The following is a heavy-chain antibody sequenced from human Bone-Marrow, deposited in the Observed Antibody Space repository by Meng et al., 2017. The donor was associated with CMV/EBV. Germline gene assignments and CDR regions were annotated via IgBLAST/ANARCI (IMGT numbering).Heavy chain of an antibody. J-gene: IGHJ4*02. CDR2: IYSGGSR. V-gene: IGHV3-53*01. CDR1: GFTVFSQY. CDR3: TGAVGSQRPPDY. Sequence: GGSLKISCAVTGFTVFSQYINWVRQAPGKGVEWVSIIYSGGSRYYADTVKGRFTIARDNSRNSLYLQMNSLRAEDTAVYYCTGAVGSQRPPDYWGQGTLVTVSS. D-gene: IGHD6-25*01.